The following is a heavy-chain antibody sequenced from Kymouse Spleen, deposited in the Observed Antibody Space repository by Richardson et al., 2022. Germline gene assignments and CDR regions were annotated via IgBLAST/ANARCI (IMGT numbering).Heavy chain of an antibody. CDR1: GGSISSSSYY. D-gene: IGHD1-20*01. CDR2: IYYSGST. CDR3: APYNWNDEDYFDY. Sequence: QLQLQESGPGLVKPSETLSLTCTVSGGSISSSSYYWGWIRQPPGKGLEWIGSIYYSGSTYYNPSLKSRVTISVDTSKNQFSLKLSSVTAADTAVYYCAPYNWNDEDYFDYWGQGTLVTVSS. J-gene: IGHJ4*02. V-gene: IGHV4-39*01.